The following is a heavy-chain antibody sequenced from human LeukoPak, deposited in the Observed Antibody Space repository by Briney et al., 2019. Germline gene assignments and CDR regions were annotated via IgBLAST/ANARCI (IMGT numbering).Heavy chain of an antibody. D-gene: IGHD6-6*01. CDR2: IIPIFGTA. CDR3: AAARGKVSKGDY. V-gene: IGHV1-69*05. CDR1: GYTFTSYY. Sequence: GASVKVSCKASGYTFTSYYMHWVRQAPGQGLEWMGGIIPIFGTANYAQKFQGRVTITTDESTSTAYMELSSLRSEDTAVYYCAAARGKVSKGDYWGQGTLVTVSS. J-gene: IGHJ4*02.